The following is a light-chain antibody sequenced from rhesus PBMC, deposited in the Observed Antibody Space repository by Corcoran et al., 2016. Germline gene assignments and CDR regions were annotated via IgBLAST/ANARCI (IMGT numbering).Light chain of an antibody. CDR1: QRVSSS. V-gene: IGKV3-35*01. CDR2: DAS. J-gene: IGKJ4*01. CDR3: QQYSDWPLT. Sequence: EIVLTQSPATLSLSPGERVTLSCRASQRVSSSLAWYQQKPGQTPRLLIYDASSRAPGIPDRFRGSGSETDFTLTISSLEPEEVGVYYCQQYSDWPLTFGGGTKVELK.